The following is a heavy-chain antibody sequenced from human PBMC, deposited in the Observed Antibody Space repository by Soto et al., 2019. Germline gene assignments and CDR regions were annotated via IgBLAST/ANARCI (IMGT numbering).Heavy chain of an antibody. V-gene: IGHV3-23*01. J-gene: IGHJ2*01. CDR1: GFTFSSYA. D-gene: IGHD6-13*01. CDR3: AKLADWGGAAADPNWYFDL. Sequence: EVQLLESGGGLVQPGGSLRLSCAASGFTFSSYAMSWVRQAPGKGLEWVSAISGSGGSTYYADSVKGRFTISRDKYKNTLYLQMNSLRAEDTAVYYCAKLADWGGAAADPNWYFDLWGRGTLVTVSS. CDR2: ISGSGGST.